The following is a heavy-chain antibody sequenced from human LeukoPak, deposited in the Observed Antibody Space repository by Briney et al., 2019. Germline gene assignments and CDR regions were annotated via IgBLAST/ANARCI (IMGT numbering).Heavy chain of an antibody. CDR3: ARDPRYSWDYYYMDV. CDR2: INTDGSST. D-gene: IGHD5-18*01. V-gene: IGHV3-74*01. J-gene: IGHJ6*03. CDR1: GFTFSSYW. Sequence: PGGSLRLSCAASGFTFSSYWMHWVRQAPGKGLVWVSRINTDGSSTSYADSVKGRFTISRNNAKNTLYLQMNSLRAEDTAVYYCARDPRYSWDYYYMDVWGKGTTVTVSS.